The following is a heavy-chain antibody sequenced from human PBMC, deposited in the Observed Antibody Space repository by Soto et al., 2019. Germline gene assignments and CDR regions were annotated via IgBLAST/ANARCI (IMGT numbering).Heavy chain of an antibody. Sequence: TSETLSLTCTVSGGSISSSSYYWGWIRQPPGKGLEWIGSIYYSGSTYYNPSLKSRVTISVDTSKNQFSLKLSSVTAADTAVYYCARRSGWYGFYWGQGTLVTVSS. D-gene: IGHD6-19*01. CDR1: GGSISSSSYY. CDR3: ARRSGWYGFY. CDR2: IYYSGST. V-gene: IGHV4-39*01. J-gene: IGHJ4*02.